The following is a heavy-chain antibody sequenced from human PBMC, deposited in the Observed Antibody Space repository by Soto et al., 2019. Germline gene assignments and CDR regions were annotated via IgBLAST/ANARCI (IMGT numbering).Heavy chain of an antibody. J-gene: IGHJ4*02. CDR1: GYTFTSYG. CDR2: ISAYNGNT. D-gene: IGHD4-17*01. Sequence: QVQLVQSGAEVKKPGASVKVSCKASGYTFTSYGISWVRQAPGQGLEWMGWISAYNGNTNYAQKLQGRVTMTTDTSERTAYMERRRLRSDDTAVYYCARGDPGYGDYGGAYWGQGTLVTVSS. CDR3: ARGDPGYGDYGGAY. V-gene: IGHV1-18*01.